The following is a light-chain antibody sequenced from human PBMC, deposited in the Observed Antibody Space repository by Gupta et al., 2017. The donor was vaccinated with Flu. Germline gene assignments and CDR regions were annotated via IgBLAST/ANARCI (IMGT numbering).Light chain of an antibody. CDR1: SSNIGNNY. CDR3: GTWDSSLSAVV. V-gene: IGLV1-51*01. CDR2: DNN. Sequence: QSVFSQPPSLSAAPGEKGTISCSGSSSNIGNNYVSWYQQLPGTAPKLLISDNNKRPSGIPDRFSGSKSGTSATLGITGLQTGDEADYYCGTWDSSLSAVVFGGGTKLTVL. J-gene: IGLJ2*01.